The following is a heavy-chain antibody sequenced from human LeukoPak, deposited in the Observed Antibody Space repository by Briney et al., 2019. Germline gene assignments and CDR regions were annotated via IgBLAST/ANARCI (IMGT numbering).Heavy chain of an antibody. CDR2: IKTDGSTT. Sequence: PGGSLRLSCAASGFTFSSYWMHWVRQAPGKGLVWVSHIKTDGSTTNYADSVKGRFTISRDSAKNTLYLQMNSLRVEDTALYYCARLAGEVKDLWGQGTLVTVSS. CDR3: ARLAGEVKDL. D-gene: IGHD7-27*01. V-gene: IGHV3-74*01. J-gene: IGHJ5*02. CDR1: GFTFSSYW.